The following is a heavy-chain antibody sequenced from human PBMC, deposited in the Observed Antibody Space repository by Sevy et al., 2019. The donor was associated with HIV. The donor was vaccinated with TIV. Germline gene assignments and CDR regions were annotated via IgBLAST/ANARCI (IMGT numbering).Heavy chain of an antibody. V-gene: IGHV3-21*01. J-gene: IGHJ5*02. D-gene: IGHD6-13*01. Sequence: GGSLRLSCAASGFTFSSYSMNWVRQAPGKGLEWVSSISSSSGYIYYAHSVKGRFTISRDNAKNSLYLQMNSLRAEDTAVYYCAKDQAFSDSTNWSWFDPWGQGTLVTVSS. CDR2: ISSSSGYI. CDR3: AKDQAFSDSTNWSWFDP. CDR1: GFTFSSYS.